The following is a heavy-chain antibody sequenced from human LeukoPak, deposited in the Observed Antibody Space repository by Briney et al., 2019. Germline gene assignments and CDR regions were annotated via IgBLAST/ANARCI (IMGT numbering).Heavy chain of an antibody. J-gene: IGHJ3*02. Sequence: SQTLSLTCTVSGGSINSGNYYWSCIRQPAGKELEWIGRMNTSGSTNYNPSRKSRVSISVDPSKNQFSLKLTSVTAADTAVYYCARYLGYCSGGSCLQWAFDIWGQGTMVTVSS. CDR1: GGSINSGNYY. D-gene: IGHD2-15*01. V-gene: IGHV4-61*02. CDR3: ARYLGYCSGGSCLQWAFDI. CDR2: MNTSGST.